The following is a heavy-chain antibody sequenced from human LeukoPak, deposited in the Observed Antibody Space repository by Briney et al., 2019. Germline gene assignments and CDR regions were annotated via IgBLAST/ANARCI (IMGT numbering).Heavy chain of an antibody. V-gene: IGHV1-24*01. CDR2: FEPEDGET. Sequence: ASVTVSCKVSGNTLSDLSIHWVRQAPGKGLEWMGGFEPEDGETLYAQKFQGRVTMTEDTSTDTAYMELSSLRSEDTAIYFCANLRGGITCCDAFDVWGQGTVVIVSS. J-gene: IGHJ3*01. CDR1: GNTLSDLS. CDR3: ANLRGGITCCDAFDV. D-gene: IGHD3-10*01.